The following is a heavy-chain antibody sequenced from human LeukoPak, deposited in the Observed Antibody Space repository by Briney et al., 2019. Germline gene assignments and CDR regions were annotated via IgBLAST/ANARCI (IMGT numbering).Heavy chain of an antibody. Sequence: ASVKVSCKASGYTFTSYGISWVRQAPGQGLEWMGWISAYNGNTNYAQKLQGRVTMTTDTSTSTAYMELRSLRSDDTAVYYCARYNEYYYDSSGYVQFDYWGQGTLVTASS. V-gene: IGHV1-18*01. CDR3: ARYNEYYYDSSGYVQFDY. D-gene: IGHD3-22*01. CDR1: GYTFTSYG. J-gene: IGHJ4*02. CDR2: ISAYNGNT.